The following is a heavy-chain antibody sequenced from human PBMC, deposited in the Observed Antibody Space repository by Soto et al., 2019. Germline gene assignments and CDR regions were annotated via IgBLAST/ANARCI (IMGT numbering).Heavy chain of an antibody. Sequence: VQLVESGGGVVQPGRSLRLSCAASGFTFSSYGMHWVRQAPGKGLEWVAVIWYDGSNKYYADSVKGRFTISRDNSKNTLYLQMNSLRAEDTAVYYCARADPGAYYDFWSGYYTGAFDIWGQGTMVTVSS. D-gene: IGHD3-3*01. CDR1: GFTFSSYG. CDR3: ARADPGAYYDFWSGYYTGAFDI. J-gene: IGHJ3*02. V-gene: IGHV3-33*01. CDR2: IWYDGSNK.